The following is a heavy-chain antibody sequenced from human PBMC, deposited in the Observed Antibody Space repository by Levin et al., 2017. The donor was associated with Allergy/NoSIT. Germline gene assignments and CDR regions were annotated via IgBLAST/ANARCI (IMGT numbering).Heavy chain of an antibody. Sequence: GESLKISCAASGFTFSSYGMHWVRQAPGKGLEWVAVIWYDGSNKYYADSVKGRFTISRDNSKNTLYLQMNSLRAEDTAVYYCARDIRITMVRGVGTPLDWGQGTLVTVSS. V-gene: IGHV3-33*01. CDR1: GFTFSSYG. D-gene: IGHD3-10*01. J-gene: IGHJ4*02. CDR2: IWYDGSNK. CDR3: ARDIRITMVRGVGTPLD.